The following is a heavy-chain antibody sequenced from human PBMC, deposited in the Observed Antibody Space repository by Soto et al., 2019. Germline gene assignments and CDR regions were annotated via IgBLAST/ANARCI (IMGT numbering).Heavy chain of an antibody. CDR2: IYHSGST. J-gene: IGHJ6*02. CDR1: GGSISSSNW. D-gene: IGHD3-10*01. CDR3: ASLWFGEFPTYYGMDV. Sequence: PSETLSLTCAVSGGSISSSNWWSWVHQPPGKGLEWIGEIYHSGSTNYNPSLKSRVTISVDKSKNQFSLKLSSVTAADTAVYYCASLWFGEFPTYYGMDVWGQGTTVTVSS. V-gene: IGHV4-4*02.